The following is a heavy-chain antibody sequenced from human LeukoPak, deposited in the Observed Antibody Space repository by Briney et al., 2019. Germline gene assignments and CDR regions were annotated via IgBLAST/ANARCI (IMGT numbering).Heavy chain of an antibody. CDR1: GGSISSSSYY. CDR3: ARAALLQMGPFDY. D-gene: IGHD3-22*01. CDR2: IYYSGST. V-gene: IGHV4-39*07. Sequence: SETLSLTCTVSGGSISSSSYYWGRIRQPPGKGLEWIGSIYYSGSTYYNPSLKSRVTISIDTSKNQFSLKLASVTAADTAVYYCARAALLQMGPFDYWGQGTLVTVSS. J-gene: IGHJ4*02.